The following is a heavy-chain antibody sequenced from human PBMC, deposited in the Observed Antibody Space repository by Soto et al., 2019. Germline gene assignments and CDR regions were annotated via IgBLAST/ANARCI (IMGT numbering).Heavy chain of an antibody. CDR1: GFTFSSYA. CDR2: ISSNGGST. V-gene: IGHV3-64D*08. D-gene: IGHD6-6*01. Sequence: PGGSLRLSCSASGFTFSSYAMHWFRQAPGKGLEYVSAISSNGGSTYYADSVKGRFTISRDNSKNTLYLQMSSLRAEDTAVYYCVKDRYSSSSANWFDPWGQGTLVTVSS. CDR3: VKDRYSSSSANWFDP. J-gene: IGHJ5*02.